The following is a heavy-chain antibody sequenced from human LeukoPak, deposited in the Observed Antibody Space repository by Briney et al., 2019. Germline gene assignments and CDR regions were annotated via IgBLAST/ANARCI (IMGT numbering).Heavy chain of an antibody. Sequence: GGSLRLSCAASEFTFSNYGMHWARQAPGKGLELVAGISSDGSEEYYADSVEGRFTISRDNPKNTLYLEVNSLRAEDTAVYYCAKGDSGFYFYFDYWGPGTLVSVSS. CDR3: AKGDSGFYFYFDY. CDR1: EFTFSNYG. J-gene: IGHJ4*02. D-gene: IGHD3-22*01. CDR2: ISSDGSEE. V-gene: IGHV3-30*18.